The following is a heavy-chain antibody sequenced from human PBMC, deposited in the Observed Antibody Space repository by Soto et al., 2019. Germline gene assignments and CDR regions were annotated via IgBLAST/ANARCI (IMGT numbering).Heavy chain of an antibody. Sequence: ASVKVSCKASGYTFTGYYMHWVRQAPGQGLEWMGWINPNSGGTNYAQKFQGWVTMTRDTSISTAYMELSRLRSDDTAVYYCARERCSSTSCQQKFDYWGQGTLVTVSS. D-gene: IGHD2-2*01. J-gene: IGHJ4*02. V-gene: IGHV1-2*04. CDR1: GYTFTGYY. CDR2: INPNSGGT. CDR3: ARERCSSTSCQQKFDY.